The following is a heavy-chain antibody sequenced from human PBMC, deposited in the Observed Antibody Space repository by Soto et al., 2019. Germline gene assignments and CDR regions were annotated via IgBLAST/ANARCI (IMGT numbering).Heavy chain of an antibody. CDR3: ARKDYYYETSNAGWFDP. CDR1: GFIFSSSW. D-gene: IGHD3-22*01. Sequence: EVRLVEPGGDLVQPGGSLRLSCAASGFIFSSSWMTWLRQAPGKGLEWVATIKPDGSEEYYVDSVKGRFTISRDNAQKSLYLQMSSLRADDTAVYHCARKDYYYETSNAGWFDPWGQGTLVTVSS. V-gene: IGHV3-7*05. CDR2: IKPDGSEE. J-gene: IGHJ5*02.